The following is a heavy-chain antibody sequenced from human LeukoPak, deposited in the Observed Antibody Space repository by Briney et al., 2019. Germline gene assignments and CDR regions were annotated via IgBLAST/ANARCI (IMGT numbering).Heavy chain of an antibody. J-gene: IGHJ4*02. CDR1: GFTFSSYG. V-gene: IGHV3-33*01. D-gene: IGHD6-19*01. Sequence: PGGSLRLSCGASGFTFSSYGMNWVRQAPGKGVEWVAVIWYDGSNKYYADSVKGRFTISRDNSKNTVSLQMNSLRAEDTAVYYCARLGSGWSFDFWGQGTLVAVSS. CDR2: IWYDGSNK. CDR3: ARLGSGWSFDF.